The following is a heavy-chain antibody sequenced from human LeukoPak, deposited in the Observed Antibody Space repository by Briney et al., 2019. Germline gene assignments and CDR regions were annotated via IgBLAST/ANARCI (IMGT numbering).Heavy chain of an antibody. CDR1: GYSFTSYW. J-gene: IGHJ4*02. Sequence: GESLKISCKGSGYSFTSYWIGWVRQMPGKALEWMGIIYPGDSDTRYSPSFQGQVTISADKSISTAYLQWSSLKASDTAMYYCARPRDRYNWNYPYYFDYWGQGTLVTVSS. CDR2: IYPGDSDT. V-gene: IGHV5-51*01. CDR3: ARPRDRYNWNYPYYFDY. D-gene: IGHD1-7*01.